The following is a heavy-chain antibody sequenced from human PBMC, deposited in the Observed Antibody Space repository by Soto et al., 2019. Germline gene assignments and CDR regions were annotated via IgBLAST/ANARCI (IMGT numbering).Heavy chain of an antibody. D-gene: IGHD4-17*01. CDR2: IYDSGFT. J-gene: IGHJ6*02. CDR1: GGSISSGGYS. Sequence: PSENLSLTCAVSGGSISSGGYSWSWIRQPPGKGLEWIGYIYDSGFTYYNPSLKSRVTISVDRSKNQFSLKLSSVTAADTAVYYCARAHYGDFGYGMDVWGQGTTVTVSS. CDR3: ARAHYGDFGYGMDV. V-gene: IGHV4-30-2*01.